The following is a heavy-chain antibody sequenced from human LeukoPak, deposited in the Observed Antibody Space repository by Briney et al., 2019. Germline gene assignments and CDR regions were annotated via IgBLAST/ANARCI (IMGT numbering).Heavy chain of an antibody. Sequence: SETLSLTCIVSGGSISSYCWSWIRQPPGKGLEWIGYFYYSGSTNYNPSLQSRVTISVDTSKNQFSLKLTSVTAADTAVYYCASFIAGRGLDYWGQGTLVTVSS. J-gene: IGHJ4*02. CDR2: FYYSGST. CDR3: ASFIAGRGLDY. V-gene: IGHV4-59*01. D-gene: IGHD6-6*01. CDR1: GGSISSYC.